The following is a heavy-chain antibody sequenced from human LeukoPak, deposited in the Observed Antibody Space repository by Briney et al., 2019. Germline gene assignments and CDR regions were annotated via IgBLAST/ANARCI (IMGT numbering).Heavy chain of an antibody. J-gene: IGHJ6*03. CDR3: AREGQQWGGYYYYYMDV. D-gene: IGHD6-19*01. Sequence: SETLSLTCTVSGGSISSYYWSWIRQPPGKGLEWIGYMYYSGSTNYNPSLKSRVTISVDTSKNQSSLKLSSVTAADTAVYYCAREGQQWGGYYYYYMDVWDKGTTVTVSS. CDR2: MYYSGST. V-gene: IGHV4-59*01. CDR1: GGSISSYY.